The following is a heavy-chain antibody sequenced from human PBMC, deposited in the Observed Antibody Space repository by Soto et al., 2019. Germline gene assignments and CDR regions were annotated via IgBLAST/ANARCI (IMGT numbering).Heavy chain of an antibody. D-gene: IGHD3-22*01. J-gene: IGHJ4*02. CDR3: VKDLGYYYDSSGPADY. CDR1: GFTLSIYA. Sequence: GGSLRLSCAASGFTLSIYAMHWVRQAPGKGLEWVAVISYDGSNKHYADFVKGRFTISRDNSKNTLYLQMSSLRAEDTAVYYCVKDLGYYYDSSGPADYWGQGTLVTVSS. V-gene: IGHV3-30*18. CDR2: ISYDGSNK.